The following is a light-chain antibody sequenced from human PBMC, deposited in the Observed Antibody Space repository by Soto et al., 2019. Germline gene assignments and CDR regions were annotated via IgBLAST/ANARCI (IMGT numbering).Light chain of an antibody. Sequence: QSALTQPASLSGSPGQSITISCTGTSSDIGAYDYVSWFQQHPGKAPKLMISEVNNRPSGVSNRFSGSKSGNTAYLTISGLQVEDEADYYCSSYTSAGTLVFGGGTKVTVL. J-gene: IGLJ2*01. CDR2: EVN. CDR1: SSDIGAYDY. V-gene: IGLV2-14*01. CDR3: SSYTSAGTLV.